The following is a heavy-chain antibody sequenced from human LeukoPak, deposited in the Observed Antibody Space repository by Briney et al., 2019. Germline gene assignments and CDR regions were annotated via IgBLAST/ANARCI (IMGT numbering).Heavy chain of an antibody. J-gene: IGHJ4*02. CDR1: GYTFTDYY. CDR2: INPNGGGT. Sequence: GASVKVSCKASGYTFTDYYIHWVRQAPGQGLEWMGWINPNGGGTNFAQKFQGRVTMTRDTSISTAYMELSSLRSDDTAVYYCARVGCSATCPLDYWGQGTLVTVSS. D-gene: IGHD2-2*01. V-gene: IGHV1-2*02. CDR3: ARVGCSATCPLDY.